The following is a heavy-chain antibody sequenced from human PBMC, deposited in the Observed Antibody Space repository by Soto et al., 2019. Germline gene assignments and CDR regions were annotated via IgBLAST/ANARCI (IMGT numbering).Heavy chain of an antibody. D-gene: IGHD1-20*01. Sequence: GSLRLSCAASGFTFSRYAMHWVRQAPGKGLEWVAIISNGGSNEYYADSVEGRFTISRVNSKNTLYLQMNSLRAEDTAVYYCARGVAYNHASAFDIWGQGTMVTVSS. CDR2: ISNGGSNE. J-gene: IGHJ3*02. CDR3: ARGVAYNHASAFDI. V-gene: IGHV3-30-3*01. CDR1: GFTFSRYA.